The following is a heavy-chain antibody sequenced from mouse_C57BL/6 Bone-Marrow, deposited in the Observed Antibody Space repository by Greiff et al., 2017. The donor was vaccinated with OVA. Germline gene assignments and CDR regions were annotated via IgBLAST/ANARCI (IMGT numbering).Heavy chain of an antibody. Sequence: VQLQQSGPVLVKPGASVKMSCKASGYTFTDYYMNWVKQSHGKSLEWIGVINPYNGGTSYNQKFKGKATLTVDTSSSTDYMELNSLTSEDYAVYDGARDYYDMGYAMDYGGQGNAVTVTA. J-gene: IGHJ4*01. CDR2: INPYNGGT. V-gene: IGHV1-19*01. D-gene: IGHD2-4*01. CDR1: GYTFTDYY. CDR3: ARDYYDMGYAMDY.